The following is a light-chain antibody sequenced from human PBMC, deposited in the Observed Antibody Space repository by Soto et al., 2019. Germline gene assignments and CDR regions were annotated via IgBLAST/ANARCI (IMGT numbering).Light chain of an antibody. CDR1: QSVSNK. V-gene: IGKV3-15*01. J-gene: IGKJ5*01. CDR2: DTS. CDR3: QQYNTWRSIS. Sequence: EIVMTQSPATLSVSPGERVTLSCRASQSVSNKLGWYQHKPGQAPRLLIYDTSTRAAGTPARFTGSGSGTDFTLTISSLQSEDFAVYYCQQYNTWRSISFGQGRLLEI.